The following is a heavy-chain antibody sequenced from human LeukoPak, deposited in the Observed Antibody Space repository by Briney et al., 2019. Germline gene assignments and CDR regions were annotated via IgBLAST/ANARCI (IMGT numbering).Heavy chain of an antibody. CDR2: IAWNTGNT. D-gene: IGHD6-19*01. J-gene: IGHJ6*02. V-gene: IGHV3-9*01. CDR3: ARDLFSSGWYQLYYYYYYGMDV. Sequence: SGGSLRLSCAASGFTFDDYAMHWVRQAPGKGLEWVSGIAWNTGNTGYADSVKGRFTISRDNSKNTLYLQMNSLRAEDTAVYYCARDLFSSGWYQLYYYYYYGMDVWAKGPRSPSP. CDR1: GFTFDDYA.